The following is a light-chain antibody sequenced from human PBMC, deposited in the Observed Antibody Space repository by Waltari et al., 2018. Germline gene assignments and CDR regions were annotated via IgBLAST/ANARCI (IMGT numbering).Light chain of an antibody. CDR1: QNIDTY. J-gene: IGKJ2*01. Sequence: CRASQNIDTYLNWYQQKPGKAPNLLIYGASSLESGVPSRFSGSGSGTDFTLTISNLQSEDFATYFCQQSHTTPYTFGQGTNLDIK. CDR3: QQSHTTPYT. CDR2: GAS. V-gene: IGKV1-39*01.